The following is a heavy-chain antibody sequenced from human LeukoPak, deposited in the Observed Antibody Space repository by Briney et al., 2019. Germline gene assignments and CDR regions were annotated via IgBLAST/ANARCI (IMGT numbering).Heavy chain of an antibody. J-gene: IGHJ4*02. CDR3: ARGITAYFFDY. CDR2: IYYSGST. CDR1: GGSISSYY. D-gene: IGHD1-14*01. Sequence: SETLSLTCTVSGGSISSYYWSWIRQAPGKGLEWIGYIYYSGSTNYNPSLKSRVTISVGTSKNQFSLKVSSVPAADTAVYYCARGITAYFFDYWGQGTLVTVSS. V-gene: IGHV4-59*08.